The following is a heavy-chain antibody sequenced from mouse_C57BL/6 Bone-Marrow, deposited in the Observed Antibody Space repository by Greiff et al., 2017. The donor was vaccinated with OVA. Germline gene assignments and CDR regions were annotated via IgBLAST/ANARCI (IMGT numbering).Heavy chain of an antibody. CDR1: GYTFTSYG. D-gene: IGHD1-1*01. CDR2: IYPRSGNT. CDR3: AFSTTVEDAFDY. V-gene: IGHV1-81*01. J-gene: IGHJ2*01. Sequence: QVQLKESGAELARPGASVKLSCKASGYTFTSYGISWVKQRTGQGLEWIGEIYPRSGNTYYNEKFKGKATLTADKSSSTAYMVLRSLTSEDSAVYYCAFSTTVEDAFDYWGQGTTLTVSS.